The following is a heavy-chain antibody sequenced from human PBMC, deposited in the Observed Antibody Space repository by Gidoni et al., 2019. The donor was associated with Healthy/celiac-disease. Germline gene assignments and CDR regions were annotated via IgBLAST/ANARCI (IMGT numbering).Heavy chain of an antibody. D-gene: IGHD6-6*01. CDR2: IWYDGSNK. CDR1: GFTFSSYG. J-gene: IGHJ4*02. V-gene: IGHV3-33*01. Sequence: QVQLVESGGGVVQPGRSLRLSCAASGFTFSSYGRHWVGQAPGKGLEGVAVIWYDGSNKYYADSVKGRFTISRDNSKNTLYLQMNSLRAEDTAVYYCARGRVGPYSSSSGQSYYFDYWGQGTLVTVSS. CDR3: ARGRVGPYSSSSGQSYYFDY.